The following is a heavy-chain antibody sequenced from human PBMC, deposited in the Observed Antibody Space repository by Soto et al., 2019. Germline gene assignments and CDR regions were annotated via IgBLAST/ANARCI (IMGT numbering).Heavy chain of an antibody. Sequence: QVQLVQSGAEVKKPGASVKVSCKASGYTFTSYDVNWVRQATVQGLEWMGWMNPNRGNTGYAQTFQGRVTMTRNTSISTAYMELRSLRSEDTAVSLCARGANYYGSGRSYWFDPWGQGTLVTVSS. CDR3: ARGANYYGSGRSYWFDP. CDR2: MNPNRGNT. D-gene: IGHD3-10*01. V-gene: IGHV1-8*01. J-gene: IGHJ5*02. CDR1: GYTFTSYD.